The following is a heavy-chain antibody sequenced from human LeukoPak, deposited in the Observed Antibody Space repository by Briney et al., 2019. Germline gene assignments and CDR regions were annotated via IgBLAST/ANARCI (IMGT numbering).Heavy chain of an antibody. Sequence: PSETLSLTCTVSGGSISSSSYYWGWIRQPPGKGLEWIGSIYYSGSTYYNPSLKSRVTISVDTSKNQFSLKLSSVTAADTAVYYCARQAMGRSIYFDYWGQGTLVTVSS. CDR2: IYYSGST. CDR3: ARQAMGRSIYFDY. V-gene: IGHV4-39*01. D-gene: IGHD1-26*01. CDR1: GGSISSSSYY. J-gene: IGHJ4*02.